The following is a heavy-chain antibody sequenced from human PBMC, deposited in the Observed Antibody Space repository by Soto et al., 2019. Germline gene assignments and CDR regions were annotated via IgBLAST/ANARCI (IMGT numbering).Heavy chain of an antibody. CDR2: IYWDDDK. J-gene: IGHJ4*02. Sequence: QITLKESCPTLVKPTQTLTLTCTFSGFSLSSTRVAVGWIRQPPGKALEWLALIYWDDDKRYSPFLKSRLTIPNDPSKNQVVLTMTNMDPVDTATYYCAHSVVAGLGYYFDYWGQGTLVTVSS. CDR3: AHSVVAGLGYYFDY. D-gene: IGHD6-19*01. V-gene: IGHV2-5*02. CDR1: GFSLSSTRVA.